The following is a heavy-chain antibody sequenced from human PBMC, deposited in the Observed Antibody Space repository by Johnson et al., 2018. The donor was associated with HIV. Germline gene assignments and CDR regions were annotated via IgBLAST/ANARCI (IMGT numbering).Heavy chain of an antibody. CDR1: GFTFSSYA. J-gene: IGHJ3*02. V-gene: IGHV3-30*04. D-gene: IGHD6-13*01. Sequence: QVQLVESGGGVVQPGRSLRLSCAASGFTFSSYAMHWVRQAPGKGLEWVAVISYAGRNKYYAASVKGRCTISRDTAKNSVYRQRNSLEAEDTAVYYCARVRAAAGTKDAFDIWGQGTMVTVSS. CDR2: ISYAGRNK. CDR3: ARVRAAAGTKDAFDI.